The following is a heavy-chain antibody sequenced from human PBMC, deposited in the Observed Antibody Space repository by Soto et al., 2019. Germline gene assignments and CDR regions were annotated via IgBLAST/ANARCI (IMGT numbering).Heavy chain of an antibody. D-gene: IGHD3-10*01. CDR2: VFYSGAT. J-gene: IGHJ4*02. CDR1: GGPIKTGDYY. V-gene: IGHV4-30-4*01. CDR3: ARAGFSYGHLLF. Sequence: SETLSLTCNVSGGPIKTGDYYFSGIGQPPGKGLEWIGYVFYSGATNYSPSLKSRAAISMDTSKNQFSLSLTSVTAADTAVYYCARAGFSYGHLLFWGQGIRVTVSS.